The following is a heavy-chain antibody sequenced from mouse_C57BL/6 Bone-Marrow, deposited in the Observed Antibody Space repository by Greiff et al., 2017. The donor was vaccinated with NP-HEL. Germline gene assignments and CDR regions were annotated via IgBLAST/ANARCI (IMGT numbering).Heavy chain of an antibody. CDR3: ARPNYYGSSYRYFDV. CDR1: GFTFSDYY. CDR2: ISNGGGST. J-gene: IGHJ1*03. D-gene: IGHD1-1*01. V-gene: IGHV5-12*01. Sequence: VESGGGLVQPGGSLKLSCAASGFTFSDYYMYWVRQTPEKRLEWVAYISNGGGSTYYPDTVKGRFTISRDNAKNTLYLQMSRLKSEDTAMYYCARPNYYGSSYRYFDVWGTGTTVTVSS.